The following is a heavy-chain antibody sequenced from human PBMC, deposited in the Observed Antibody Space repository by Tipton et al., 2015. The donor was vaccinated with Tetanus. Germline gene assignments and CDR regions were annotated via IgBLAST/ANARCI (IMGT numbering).Heavy chain of an antibody. Sequence: TLSLTCAVYGGSFSGYYWSWIRQPPGKGLEWIGEINHSGSTNYSPSLKSRVTISVDTSKNQFSLKLSSVTTADTAVYYCARGNYDFGSGKGAFDYWGQGTLVTVSS. CDR3: ARGNYDFGSGKGAFDY. J-gene: IGHJ4*02. D-gene: IGHD3-3*01. V-gene: IGHV4-34*01. CDR1: GGSFSGYY. CDR2: INHSGST.